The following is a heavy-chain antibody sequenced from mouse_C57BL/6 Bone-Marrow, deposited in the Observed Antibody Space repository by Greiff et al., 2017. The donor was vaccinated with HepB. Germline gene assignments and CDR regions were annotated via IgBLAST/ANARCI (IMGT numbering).Heavy chain of an antibody. D-gene: IGHD1-1*01. Sequence: EVKLVESGGGLVKPGGSLKLSCAASGFTFSSDAMSWVRQTPEKRLEWVATISDGGSYTYYPDNVKGRFTISRDNAKNNLYLQMSHLKSEDTAMYYCARDTDVWGQGTLVTVSA. J-gene: IGHJ3*01. V-gene: IGHV5-4*01. CDR2: ISDGGSYT. CDR3: ARDTDV. CDR1: GFTFSSDA.